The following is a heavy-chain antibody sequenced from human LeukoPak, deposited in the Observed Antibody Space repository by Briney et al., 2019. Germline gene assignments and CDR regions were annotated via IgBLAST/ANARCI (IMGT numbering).Heavy chain of an antibody. V-gene: IGHV3-30*18. D-gene: IGHD1-26*01. Sequence: PGGSLRLSCAAPGFTFSNHGMNWVRQAPGKGLEWVAVISYEASIQHYADSVKGRFTISRDNSKNTLYLQMNSLGAEDTAVYYCAKERPPREGAYFDYWGQGILVTVSS. CDR3: AKERPPREGAYFDY. CDR1: GFTFSNHG. J-gene: IGHJ4*02. CDR2: ISYEASIQ.